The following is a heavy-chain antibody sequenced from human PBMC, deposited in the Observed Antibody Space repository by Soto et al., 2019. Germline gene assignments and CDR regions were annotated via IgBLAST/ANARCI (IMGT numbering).Heavy chain of an antibody. D-gene: IGHD1-1*01. J-gene: IGHJ4*02. V-gene: IGHV4-31*03. CDR1: GGSISTVGHY. CDR2: IYHTGST. Sequence: SETLSLTCSVSGGSISTVGHYWTWIRQPPGKGLEWIGSIYHTGSTYYSKSLRSRLTMSVDTSKSQFSLRLSSVTAADTAVYYCARATGTLRSRNCDYWGQGSLVTVSS. CDR3: ARATGTLRSRNCDY.